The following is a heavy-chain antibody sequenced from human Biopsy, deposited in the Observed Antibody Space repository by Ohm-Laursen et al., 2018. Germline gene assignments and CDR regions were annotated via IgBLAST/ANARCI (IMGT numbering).Heavy chain of an antibody. CDR1: ALSLSTSGTS. V-gene: IGHV2-70*11. J-gene: IGHJ6*02. Sequence: TQTLTPTCTFYALSLSTSGTSGGWPRQHPGNALEGLSRIELEKEKKYNTSLKTRLNIFKDTSKNQVLLEMTNMDPVDTATYYCARIFTVRCGGDNCYDYHGMDVWGQGTTVTVSS. CDR2: IELEKEK. D-gene: IGHD2-21*01. CDR3: ARIFTVRCGGDNCYDYHGMDV.